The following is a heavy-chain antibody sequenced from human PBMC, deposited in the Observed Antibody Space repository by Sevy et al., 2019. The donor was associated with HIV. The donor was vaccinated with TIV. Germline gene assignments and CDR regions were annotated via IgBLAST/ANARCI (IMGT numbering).Heavy chain of an antibody. CDR1: GYTFTSYG. D-gene: IGHD3-9*01. CDR2: ISAYNGNT. J-gene: IGHJ4*02. CDR3: ARDSLVNYDILTGYFY. Sequence: ASVKVSCKASGYTFTSYGISWVRQAPGQGLEWMGWISAYNGNTNYAQKLQGRVTMTTDTSTSTAYMELRSLRSDGTAVYYCARDSLVNYDILTGYFYWGQGTLVTVSS. V-gene: IGHV1-18*01.